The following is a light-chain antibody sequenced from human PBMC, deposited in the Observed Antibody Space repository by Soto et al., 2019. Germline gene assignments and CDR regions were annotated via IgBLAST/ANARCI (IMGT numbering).Light chain of an antibody. CDR3: AAWADSLGVTYV. Sequence: QSVLTQPPSASGTPGQRVTISCSGSSSNIGSNYVYWYQQLPGTAPKLLIYRNNQRPSGVPDRFSGSKSGTSASLAISGLRSEDEADYYCAAWADSLGVTYVFGTGTKLTVL. CDR2: RNN. J-gene: IGLJ1*01. CDR1: SSNIGSNY. V-gene: IGLV1-47*01.